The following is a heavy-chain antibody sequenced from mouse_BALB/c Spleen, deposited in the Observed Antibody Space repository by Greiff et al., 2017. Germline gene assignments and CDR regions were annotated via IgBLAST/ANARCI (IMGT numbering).Heavy chain of an antibody. J-gene: IGHJ2*01. Sequence: QVQLQQPGAELVRPGASVKLSCKASGYTFTSYWINWVKQRPGQGLEWIGNIYPSDSYTNYNQKFKDKATLTVDKSSSTAYMQLSSPTSEDSAVYYCTRSSYYGNYYFDYWGQGTTLTVSS. CDR1: GYTFTSYW. CDR3: TRSSYYGNYYFDY. V-gene: IGHV1-69*02. D-gene: IGHD2-1*01. CDR2: IYPSDSYT.